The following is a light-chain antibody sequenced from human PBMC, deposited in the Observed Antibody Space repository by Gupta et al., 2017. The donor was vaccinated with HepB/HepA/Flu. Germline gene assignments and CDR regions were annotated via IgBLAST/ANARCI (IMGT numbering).Light chain of an antibody. CDR3: QAWDSTTVV. CDR2: QDN. CDR1: KLGDKY. Sequence: SYELTQPPSVPVSPGRTASITCSGDKLGDKYTSWYQQKPGQSPVLVIYQDNKRPPGIPERFSGSNSGNTATLTISGTQATDEADYYCQAWDSTTVVFGGGTKLTVL. J-gene: IGLJ2*01. V-gene: IGLV3-1*01.